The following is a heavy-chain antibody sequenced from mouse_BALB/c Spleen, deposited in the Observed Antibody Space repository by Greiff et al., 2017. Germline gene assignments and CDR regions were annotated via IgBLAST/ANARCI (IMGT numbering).Heavy chain of an antibody. CDR3: ARGNGYYAMDY. Sequence: EVKLVESGGGLVQPGGSLKLSCAASGFTFSSYTMSWVRQTPEKRLEWVAYISNGGGSTYYPDTVKGRFTISRDNAKNTLYLQMSSLKSEDTAMYYCARGNGYYAMDYWGQGTSVTVSS. V-gene: IGHV5-12-2*01. CDR1: GFTFSSYT. CDR2: ISNGGGST. J-gene: IGHJ4*01.